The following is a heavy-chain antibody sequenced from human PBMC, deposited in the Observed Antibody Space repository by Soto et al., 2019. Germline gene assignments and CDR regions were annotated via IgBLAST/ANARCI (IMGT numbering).Heavy chain of an antibody. J-gene: IGHJ4*02. V-gene: IGHV3-74*01. Sequence: PEGSLRLSCAASGFTFSTYWMHRVRQAPGKGLVWVSRLANDGTNTRYADSVKGRFTVSRDNGKNTMYLQMDSLRAEDTAVYYCARDGGTYFDYRGQGTLVTVSS. CDR2: LANDGTNT. CDR3: ARDGGTYFDY. CDR1: GFTFSTYW. D-gene: IGHD3-16*01.